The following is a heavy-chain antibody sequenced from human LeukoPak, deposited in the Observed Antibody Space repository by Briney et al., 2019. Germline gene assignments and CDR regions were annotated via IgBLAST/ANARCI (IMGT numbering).Heavy chain of an antibody. CDR3: AREPGIVGATTIG. Sequence: SVKVSCKASGYTFTGYYIHWVRQAPGQGLEWMGGIIPIFGTANYAQKFQGRVTITADESTSTAYMELSSLRSEDTAVYYCAREPGIVGATTIGWGQGTLVTVSS. V-gene: IGHV1-69*13. J-gene: IGHJ4*02. CDR1: GYTFTGYY. D-gene: IGHD1-26*01. CDR2: IIPIFGTA.